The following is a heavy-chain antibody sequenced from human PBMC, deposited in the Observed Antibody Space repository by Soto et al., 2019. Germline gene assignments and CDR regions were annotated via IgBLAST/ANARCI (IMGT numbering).Heavy chain of an antibody. Sequence: PSETLSLTCTVSGGSISSSSDYWGWISQPPGKGLEWIGSIYYSGSTYYNPSLKSRVTISVDTSKNQFSLKLSSVTAADTAVYYCARRRSSSGYFDYWGQGTLVTVSS. CDR1: GGSISSSSDY. CDR3: ARRRSSSGYFDY. D-gene: IGHD6-13*01. J-gene: IGHJ4*02. V-gene: IGHV4-39*01. CDR2: IYYSGST.